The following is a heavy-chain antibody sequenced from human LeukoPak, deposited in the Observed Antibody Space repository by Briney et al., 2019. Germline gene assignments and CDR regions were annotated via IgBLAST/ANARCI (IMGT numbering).Heavy chain of an antibody. Sequence: GASVKVSCKASGGTFSSYAISWVRQAPGQGLEWMGGIIPIFGTANYAQKFQGRVTITADKSTSTAYMELSSLRSEDTAVYYCAREKKLLWFGELYYYYMDVWGKGTTVTVSS. D-gene: IGHD3-10*01. V-gene: IGHV1-69*06. J-gene: IGHJ6*03. CDR1: GGTFSSYA. CDR2: IIPIFGTA. CDR3: AREKKLLWFGELYYYYMDV.